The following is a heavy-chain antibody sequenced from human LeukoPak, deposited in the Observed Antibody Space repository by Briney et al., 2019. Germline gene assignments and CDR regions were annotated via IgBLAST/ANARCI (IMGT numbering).Heavy chain of an antibody. CDR2: ISGSGGST. J-gene: IGHJ3*02. CDR1: GFTFSSYA. D-gene: IGHD3-16*01. V-gene: IGHV3-23*01. Sequence: PGGSLRLSCAASGFTFSSYAMSWVRQAPGKVLEWVSAISGSGGSTYYADSVKGRFTISRDNSKNTLYLQMNSLRAEDTAVYYCAKALGGLPHAFDIWGQGTMVTVSS. CDR3: AKALGGLPHAFDI.